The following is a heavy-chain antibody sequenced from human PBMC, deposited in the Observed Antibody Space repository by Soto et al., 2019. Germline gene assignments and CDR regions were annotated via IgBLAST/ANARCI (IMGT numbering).Heavy chain of an antibody. Sequence: GGSLRLSCAASGFTFSDYYMSWIRQAPGKGLEWVSYISSSSSYTNYADSVKGRFTISRDNAKNSLYLQMNSLRAEDTAVYYCARRVDSRMIDAFDIWGQGTMVTVSS. CDR3: ARRVDSRMIDAFDI. CDR1: GFTFSDYY. V-gene: IGHV3-11*06. D-gene: IGHD3-22*01. J-gene: IGHJ3*02. CDR2: ISSSSSYT.